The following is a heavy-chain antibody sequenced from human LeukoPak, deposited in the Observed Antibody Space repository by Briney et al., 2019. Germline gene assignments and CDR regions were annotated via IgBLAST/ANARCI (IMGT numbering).Heavy chain of an antibody. CDR2: MYHSGST. J-gene: IGHJ4*02. CDR1: DYSISSGYY. CDR3: ARVHSPYFDY. D-gene: IGHD4-11*01. Sequence: PSETLSLTCTVSDYSISSGYYWGWIRQPPGKGLEWIGSMYHSGSTYDNPSLKSRVTISVDTSKNQFSLKLSSVTAADTAVYYCARVHSPYFDYWGRGTLVTVSS. V-gene: IGHV4-38-2*02.